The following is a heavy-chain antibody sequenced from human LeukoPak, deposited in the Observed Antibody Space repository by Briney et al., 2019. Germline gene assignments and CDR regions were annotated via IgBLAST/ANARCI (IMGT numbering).Heavy chain of an antibody. CDR1: GGTFSSYA. CDR3: ARSSDGYCSGGSCYHFDY. CDR2: ITPIFGTA. D-gene: IGHD2-15*01. Sequence: SVKVSCKASGGTFSSYAISWVRQAPGQGLEWMGGITPIFGTANYAQKFQGRVTITTDESTSTAYMELSSLRSEDTAVYYCARSSDGYCSGGSCYHFDYWGQGTLVTVSS. V-gene: IGHV1-69*05. J-gene: IGHJ4*02.